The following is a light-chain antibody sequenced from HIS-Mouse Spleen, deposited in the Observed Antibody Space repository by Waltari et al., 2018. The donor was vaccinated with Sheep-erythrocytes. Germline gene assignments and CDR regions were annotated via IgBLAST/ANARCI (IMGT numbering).Light chain of an antibody. CDR1: QSISSY. CDR3: QQSYSTLGA. V-gene: IGKV1-39*01. CDR2: AAS. J-gene: IGKJ1*01. Sequence: DIQMTQSPSSLSASVGDRVTITCRASQSISSYLNWYQQKPGKAPKLLIYAASSLQSGVPSRFSGIGSGTDFTLTISSLQPEDFATYYCQQSYSTLGAFGQGTKVEIK.